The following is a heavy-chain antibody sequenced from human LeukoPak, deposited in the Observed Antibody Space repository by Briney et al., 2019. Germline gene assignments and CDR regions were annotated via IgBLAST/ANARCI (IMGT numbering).Heavy chain of an antibody. CDR2: IYYSGST. CDR3: ARGEMATSFDY. V-gene: IGHV4-59*01. J-gene: IGHJ4*02. D-gene: IGHD5-24*01. CDR1: GGSISSYY. Sequence: SETPSLTCTVSGGSISSYYWSWIRQPPGKGLEWIGYIYYSGSTNYNPSLKSRVTISVDTSKNQFSLKLSSVTAADTAVYYCARGEMATSFDYWGQGTLVTVSS.